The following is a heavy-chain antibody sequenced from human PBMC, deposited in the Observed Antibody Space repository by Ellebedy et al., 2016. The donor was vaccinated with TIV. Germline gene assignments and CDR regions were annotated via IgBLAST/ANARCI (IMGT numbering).Heavy chain of an antibody. CDR3: ANIVGATTIDY. D-gene: IGHD1-26*01. J-gene: IGHJ4*02. Sequence: PGGSLRLSCAASGFTFSSYWVHWVRQAPGKGLEWVSAISGSGGSTYYADSVKGRFTISRDNSKNTLYLQMNSLRAEDTAVYYCANIVGATTIDYWGQGTLVTVSS. CDR2: ISGSGGST. V-gene: IGHV3-23*01. CDR1: GFTFSSYW.